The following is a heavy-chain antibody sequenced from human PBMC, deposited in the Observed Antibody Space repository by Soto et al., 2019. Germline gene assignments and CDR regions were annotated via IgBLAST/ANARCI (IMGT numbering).Heavy chain of an antibody. CDR1: GGTFSSYA. CDR3: AREGAGGFGYKLSNYYYYGMDV. Sequence: VASVKVSCKASGGTFSSYAISWVRQAPGQGLEWMGGIIPIFGTANYAQKFQGRVTITADESTSTAYMELSSLRSEDTAVYYCAREGAGGFGYKLSNYYYYGMDVWGQGTTVTVSS. CDR2: IIPIFGTA. D-gene: IGHD5-12*01. V-gene: IGHV1-69*13. J-gene: IGHJ6*02.